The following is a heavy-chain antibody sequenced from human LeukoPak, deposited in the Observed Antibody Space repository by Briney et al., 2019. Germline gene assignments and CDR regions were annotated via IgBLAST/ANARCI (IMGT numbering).Heavy chain of an antibody. CDR1: GFIVSSNY. D-gene: IGHD6-13*01. J-gene: IGHJ4*02. CDR2: IDSAGNT. CDR3: AKGSSIAAAGRW. V-gene: IGHV3-53*01. Sequence: GGSLRLSCAASGFIVSSNYMSWVRQAPGKGLEWVSLIDSAGNTYYAESVKGRFTISRDNSKNTLYLQMNSLRAEDTAVYYCAKGSSIAAAGRWWGQGTLVTVSS.